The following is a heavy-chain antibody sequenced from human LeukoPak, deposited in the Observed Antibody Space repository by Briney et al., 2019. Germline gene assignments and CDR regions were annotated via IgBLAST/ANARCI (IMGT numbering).Heavy chain of an antibody. CDR1: GYTFTSYY. D-gene: IGHD6-19*01. Sequence: ASVKVSCKASGYTFTSYYIHWVRQAPGQGLEWMGLINPSAGTTTYAQKFQGRVTVTRDTSTSTVYMDLSSLKSEDTAVYYCARGKSSVWPVGLCMDVWGQGTTVTVSS. CDR3: ARGKSSVWPVGLCMDV. CDR2: INPSAGTT. V-gene: IGHV1-46*01. J-gene: IGHJ6*02.